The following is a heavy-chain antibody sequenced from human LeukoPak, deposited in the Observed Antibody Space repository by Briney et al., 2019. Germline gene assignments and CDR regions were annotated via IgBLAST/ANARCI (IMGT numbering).Heavy chain of an antibody. Sequence: AGGSLRLSCAASGFTFSSYSMNWVRQAPGKGLEWVSSISSSSSYIYYADSVRGRFTLSRDNDKKSLYLQMNSLSAEDTAVYYCARDRDPYGGKPFDYWGQGTLVTVSS. J-gene: IGHJ4*02. CDR2: ISSSSSYI. V-gene: IGHV3-21*01. D-gene: IGHD4/OR15-4a*01. CDR1: GFTFSSYS. CDR3: ARDRDPYGGKPFDY.